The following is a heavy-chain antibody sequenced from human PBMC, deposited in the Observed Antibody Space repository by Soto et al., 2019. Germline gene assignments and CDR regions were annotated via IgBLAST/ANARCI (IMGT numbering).Heavy chain of an antibody. J-gene: IGHJ3*02. CDR3: ARDPRVTTVTGDAFDI. CDR1: GGSIGTHY. D-gene: IGHD4-17*01. V-gene: IGHV4-4*07. CDR2: VYISGSS. Sequence: QVQLQESGPGLVKPSETLSLTCTVSGGSIGTHYWNWIRQPAGKGLEWIVRVYISGSSDYNPSVKSRVSLSVDTSKNHFSRRLTSVTAADTAVYYCARDPRVTTVTGDAFDIWGQGIMVIVSS.